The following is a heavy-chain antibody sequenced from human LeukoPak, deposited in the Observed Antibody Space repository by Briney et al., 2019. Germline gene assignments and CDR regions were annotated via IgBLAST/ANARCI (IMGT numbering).Heavy chain of an antibody. CDR1: GFSDAW. V-gene: IGHV3-15*01. Sequence: GGSLRLSCAASGFSDAWMSWVRQAPGKGLEWVGRIKAKAHGGTIEYAAPVKGRFTISRDDSKNTLYLQMNSLKTEDTAVYYCTTDGVGVEGATYDNWGQGTLVSVSS. J-gene: IGHJ4*02. CDR3: TTDGVGVEGATYDN. CDR2: IKAKAHGGTI. D-gene: IGHD1-26*01.